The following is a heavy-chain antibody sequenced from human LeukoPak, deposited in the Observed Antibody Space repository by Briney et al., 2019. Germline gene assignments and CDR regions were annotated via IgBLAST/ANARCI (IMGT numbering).Heavy chain of an antibody. CDR2: ISGNTDNP. CDR3: ARGGYGDRIDY. V-gene: IGHV1-18*01. Sequence: ASVKVSCKTSGYTFSNFGINWVRQAPGQGLEWMGWISGNTDNPNYGQKFQDRVTMTRDTSTSTVYMELSRLRSEDTAVYYCARGGYGDRIDYWGQGTLVSASS. D-gene: IGHD4-17*01. J-gene: IGHJ4*02. CDR1: GYTFSNFG.